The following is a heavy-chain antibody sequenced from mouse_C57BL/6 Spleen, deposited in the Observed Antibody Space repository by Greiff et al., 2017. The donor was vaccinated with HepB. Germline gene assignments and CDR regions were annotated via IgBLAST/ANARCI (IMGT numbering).Heavy chain of an antibody. V-gene: IGHV5-9-1*02. J-gene: IGHJ1*03. CDR1: GFTFSSYA. CDR3: TREWDGYFDV. CDR2: ISSGGDYI. Sequence: EVMLVESGAGLVKPGGSLKLSCAASGFTFSSYAMSWVRQTPEKRLEWVAYISSGGDYIYYADTVKGRFTITRDNARNTLYLQMSSLKSEDTAMYYCTREWDGYFDVWGTGTTVTVSS. D-gene: IGHD4-1*01.